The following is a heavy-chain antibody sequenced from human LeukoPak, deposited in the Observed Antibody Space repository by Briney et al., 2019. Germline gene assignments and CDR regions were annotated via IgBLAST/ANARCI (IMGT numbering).Heavy chain of an antibody. J-gene: IGHJ3*01. Sequence: GGSLRLSCAAFGFTFSRYSMNWVRQAPGKGLEWVSSITDRSGYIFYANSVKGRFAVSRDDAKNSVYLQMNSLRVEDTAVYYCARDLRDWGQGTVVTVSS. CDR1: GFTFSRYS. V-gene: IGHV3-21*01. CDR2: ITDRSGYI. CDR3: ARDLRD.